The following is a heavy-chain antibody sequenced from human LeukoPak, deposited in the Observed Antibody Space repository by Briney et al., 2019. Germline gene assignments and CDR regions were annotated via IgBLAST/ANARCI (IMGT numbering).Heavy chain of an antibody. CDR2: LSADGVGT. CDR1: AFIFSGHW. Sequence: PGGSLRLSCEGSAFIFSGHWMNWVRQAPGKGLEWVSSLSADGVGTTYADSVKGRYTVSRDFSANTLYLQMNSLRADDTAIYYCTKVLRTWYFDLWGRGALVTVSS. J-gene: IGHJ2*01. CDR3: TKVLRTWYFDL. V-gene: IGHV3-23*01.